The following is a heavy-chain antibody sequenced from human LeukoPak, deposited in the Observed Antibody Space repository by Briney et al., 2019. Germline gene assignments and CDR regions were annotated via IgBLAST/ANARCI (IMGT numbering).Heavy chain of an antibody. D-gene: IGHD6-19*01. CDR2: IYYTGST. CDR1: GGSISRGSYN. J-gene: IGHJ4*02. V-gene: IGHV4-39*01. Sequence: SETLSLTCTVSGGSISRGSYNWGWIRQPPGKGLEWIGRIYYTGSTYYNPALKSRVSICVDTSKNQFSLRLSSVTAADTAVYYCATLIYSSVWYFDYWGQGTLVTVSS. CDR3: ATLIYSSVWYFDY.